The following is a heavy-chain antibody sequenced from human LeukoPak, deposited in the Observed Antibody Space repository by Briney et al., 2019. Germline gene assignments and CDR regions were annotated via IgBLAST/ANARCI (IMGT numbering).Heavy chain of an antibody. CDR1: GASISTSY. D-gene: IGHD5-18*01. Sequence: SETLSLTCTVSGASISTSYWYWIRQPPGKGLEWIGYIHYSGDINYNPSLKSRVTISAYTSKNQLSLKLSSVTAADTAVFYCARGGRGYNYGSSPFDYWGQGTVGTVSS. CDR2: IHYSGDI. J-gene: IGHJ4*02. V-gene: IGHV4-59*01. CDR3: ARGGRGYNYGSSPFDY.